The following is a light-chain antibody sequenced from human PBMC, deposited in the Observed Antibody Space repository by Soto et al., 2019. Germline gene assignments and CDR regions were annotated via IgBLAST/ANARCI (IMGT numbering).Light chain of an antibody. CDR2: GAS. V-gene: IGKV3-20*01. CDR3: QEYGNSWT. J-gene: IGKJ1*01. Sequence: FTQSPGTLSSSPGERATLSCRASQNVSSNLIVWYQQHPRPAPRLLIDGASSRATGIPDRLSGSASGEEFSLIIRRMAADDVADDGCQEYGNSWTFGQGTKVDIK. CDR1: QNVSSNL.